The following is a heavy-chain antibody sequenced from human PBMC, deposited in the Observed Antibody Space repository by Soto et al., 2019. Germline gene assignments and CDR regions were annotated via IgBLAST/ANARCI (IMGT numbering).Heavy chain of an antibody. J-gene: IGHJ6*02. D-gene: IGHD3-9*01. V-gene: IGHV4-39*01. CDR1: GGSISSSSYY. CDR3: ASPNYDILTGYYLPYGMDV. CDR2: IYYSLST. Sequence: PSETLSLTCTVSGGSISSSSYYWGWIRQPPGKGLEWIGSIYYSLSTYYNPSLKSRVTISVDTSKNQFSLKLSSVTAADSAVYYFASPNYDILTGYYLPYGMDVWGQGTTVTVSS.